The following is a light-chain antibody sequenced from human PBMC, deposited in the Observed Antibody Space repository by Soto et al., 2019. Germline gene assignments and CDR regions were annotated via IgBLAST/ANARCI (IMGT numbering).Light chain of an antibody. CDR1: QSVSSSY. V-gene: IGKV3-20*01. CDR3: QQYGSSPQT. Sequence: EIVLTQSPGTLSLSPGERASLSCRASQSVSSSYLVWYQQKPGQAPRPLIYGASGRATGIPDRFSGSGSGTDFTLNISRLEPEDFAVYYCQQYGSSPQTFGQGTKVEIK. CDR2: GAS. J-gene: IGKJ1*01.